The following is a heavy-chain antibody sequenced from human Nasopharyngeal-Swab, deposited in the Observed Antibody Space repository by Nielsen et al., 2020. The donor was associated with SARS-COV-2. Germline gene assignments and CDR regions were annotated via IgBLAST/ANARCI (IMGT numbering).Heavy chain of an antibody. J-gene: IGHJ5*02. CDR3: ARALTGTSFFDP. V-gene: IGHV4-59*01. Sequence: WIRQPPGKGLDWIGNIYYTGSTNYNPSLKSRVAISVDTPKNQFSLKLSSVTAADTAVYYYARALTGTSFFDPWGQGTLVTVSS. CDR2: IYYTGST. D-gene: IGHD1-20*01.